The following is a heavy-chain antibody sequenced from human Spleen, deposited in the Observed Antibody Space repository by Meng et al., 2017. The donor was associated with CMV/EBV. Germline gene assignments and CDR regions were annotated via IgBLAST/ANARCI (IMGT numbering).Heavy chain of an antibody. CDR3: ARGHPWDYDNNPGAEFFQH. Sequence: SDNHYWSWRRQPPGKGLEWIGYIYYRGSTHYNPSLMSRVTISVDTSKNQFSPRLNSLTAADTAVYYCARGHPWDYDNNPGAEFFQHWGQGTLVTVSS. V-gene: IGHV4-30-4*08. CDR1: SDNHY. D-gene: IGHD3-22*01. CDR2: IYYRGST. J-gene: IGHJ1*01.